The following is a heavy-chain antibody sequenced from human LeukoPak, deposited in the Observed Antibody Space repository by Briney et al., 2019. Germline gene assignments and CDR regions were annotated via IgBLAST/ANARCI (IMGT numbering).Heavy chain of an antibody. CDR3: ARDFSGSYDY. D-gene: IGHD1-26*01. Sequence: GGSLRLSCAASGFTVSSNYMSWVRQAPGKGLEWVSVIYSGGSTYYADSVKGRFTISRDNSKNTLNLQMNSLRAEDTAVYYCARDFSGSYDYWGQGTLVTVSS. CDR1: GFTVSSNY. J-gene: IGHJ4*02. V-gene: IGHV3-53*01. CDR2: IYSGGST.